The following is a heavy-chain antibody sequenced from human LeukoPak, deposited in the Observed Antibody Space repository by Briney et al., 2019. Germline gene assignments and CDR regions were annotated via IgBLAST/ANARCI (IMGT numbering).Heavy chain of an antibody. CDR3: AKDGLFATMILVVSPDY. D-gene: IGHD3-22*01. V-gene: IGHV3-30*04. J-gene: IGHJ4*02. CDR1: GFTFSSYS. Sequence: GGSLRLSCAASGFTFSSYSIHWVRQAPGKGLEWVAVISYDGSNKYYADSVKGRFTISRDNSKNTLYLQMNSLRAEDTAVYYCAKDGLFATMILVVSPDYWGQGTLVTVSS. CDR2: ISYDGSNK.